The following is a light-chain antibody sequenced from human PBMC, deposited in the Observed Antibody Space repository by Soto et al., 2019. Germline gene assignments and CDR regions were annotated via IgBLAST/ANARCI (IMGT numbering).Light chain of an antibody. CDR2: GAS. CDR1: QSVSSD. V-gene: IGKV3-15*01. J-gene: IGKJ4*01. Sequence: EIQMTQSPATLSVPPGERATLSCRASQSVSSDLAWYQQKPGQAPRLFIDGASSGPTGVPDRFSGSGSGTDSILICSRLEADDSADYCRKYYGSSITFGGGTKVDIK. CDR3: KYYGSSIT.